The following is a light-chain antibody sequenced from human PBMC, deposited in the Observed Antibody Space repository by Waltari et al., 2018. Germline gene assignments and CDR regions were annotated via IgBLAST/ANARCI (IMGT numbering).Light chain of an antibody. CDR1: SLGEKY. CDR3: QVWDSGSDHYV. J-gene: IGLJ1*01. V-gene: IGLV3-1*01. CDR2: DDG. Sequence: SYELSQTPSVSVSPGQTATITCSGASLGEKYVSWYQQKAGQAPVLVVYDDGDRPSGIPERFSGSNSGNTATLTISRVDAGDEADYYCQVWDSGSDHYVFGTVTKVTVL.